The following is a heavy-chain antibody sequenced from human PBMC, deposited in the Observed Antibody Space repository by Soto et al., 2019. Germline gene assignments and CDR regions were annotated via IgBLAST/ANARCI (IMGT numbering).Heavy chain of an antibody. Sequence: SVKVSCKASGGTFSSYAICWARQAPGQGLEWMGGIIPIFGTANYAQKFQGRVTITADESTSTAYMELSSVTAADTAVYYCARFYDFWSGYYHRGNWFDPWGQGTLVTVSS. CDR3: ARFYDFWSGYYHRGNWFDP. V-gene: IGHV1-69*13. J-gene: IGHJ5*02. CDR2: IIPIFGTA. CDR1: GGTFSSYA. D-gene: IGHD3-3*01.